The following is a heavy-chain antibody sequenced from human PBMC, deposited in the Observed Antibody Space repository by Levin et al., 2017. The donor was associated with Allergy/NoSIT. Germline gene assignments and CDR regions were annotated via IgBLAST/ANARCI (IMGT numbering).Heavy chain of an antibody. D-gene: IGHD3-3*01. V-gene: IGHV3-15*01. CDR2: IKSKTDGGTT. CDR3: TTDGYYDFWSGYFWARSLPQYYYYGMDV. Sequence: GESLKISCAASGFTFSNAWMSWVRQAPGKGLEWVGRIKSKTDGGTTDYAAPVKGRFTISRDDSKNTLYLQMNSLKTEDTAVYYCTTDGYYDFWSGYFWARSLPQYYYYGMDVWGQGTTVTVSS. J-gene: IGHJ6*02. CDR1: GFTFSNAW.